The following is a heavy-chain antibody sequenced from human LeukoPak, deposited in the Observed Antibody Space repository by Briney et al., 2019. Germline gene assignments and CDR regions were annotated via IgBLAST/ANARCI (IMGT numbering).Heavy chain of an antibody. J-gene: IGHJ6*03. CDR3: ARLFHINSWCSDHYYYLDV. CDR1: DGSIRSNY. D-gene: IGHD6-13*01. CDR2: IYTSGRT. V-gene: IGHV4-4*08. Sequence: PSETLSLTCTVSDGSIRSNYWSWIRQPPGKGLEWIGYIYTSGRTNYNPSLKSRVTISVDTSESQFSLRLNSVTAADTAVYYCARLFHINSWCSDHYYYLDVWAKGTPVTVSS.